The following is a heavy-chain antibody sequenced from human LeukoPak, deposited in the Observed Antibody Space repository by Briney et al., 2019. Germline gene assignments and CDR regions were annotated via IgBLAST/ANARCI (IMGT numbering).Heavy chain of an antibody. CDR2: ISYIGST. CDR3: ARVRKYYYDSSGYLVFP. V-gene: IGHV4-59*12. CDR1: GGSISSYY. D-gene: IGHD3-22*01. Sequence: SETLSLTCTVSGGSISSYYWSWIRQPPGKGLEWIGYISYIGSTKYNPSLKSRVTISVDTSKNQFSLKLSSVTAADTAVYYCARVRKYYYDSSGYLVFPWGQGTLVTVSS. J-gene: IGHJ5*02.